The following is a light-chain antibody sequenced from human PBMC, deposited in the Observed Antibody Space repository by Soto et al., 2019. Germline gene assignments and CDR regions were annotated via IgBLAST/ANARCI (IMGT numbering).Light chain of an antibody. J-gene: IGKJ1*01. V-gene: IGKV3-15*01. Sequence: EIVLTQSPATLSLSPGERATLSCRASQSISNNLAWYQQRPGQAPRLLMYGASTRADGIPARFTGSGSGTEFTLTISSLQSEDFAVYYCQQYHIWPPWTSGQGTKVDIK. CDR1: QSISNN. CDR3: QQYHIWPPWT. CDR2: GAS.